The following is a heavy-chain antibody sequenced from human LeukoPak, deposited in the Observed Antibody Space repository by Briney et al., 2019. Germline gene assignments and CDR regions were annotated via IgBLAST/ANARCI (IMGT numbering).Heavy chain of an antibody. V-gene: IGHV6-1*01. CDR1: GDSVSSYSAA. Sequence: SQTLSLTCAISGDSVSSYSAAWNWIRQSPSRGLEWLGRTYYRSKWYNDYAVSVKSRIIINPDTSKNQFSLQLNSVTPEDTAIYYCATAGGSSWTGNYFDPWGQGTLVTVSS. D-gene: IGHD6-13*01. CDR3: ATAGGSSWTGNYFDP. J-gene: IGHJ5*02. CDR2: TYYRSKWYN.